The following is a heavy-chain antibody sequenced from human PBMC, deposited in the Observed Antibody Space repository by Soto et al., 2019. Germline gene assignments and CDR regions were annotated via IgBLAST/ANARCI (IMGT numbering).Heavy chain of an antibody. Sequence: EVQLLESGGDLVQPGRSLRLSCAASGFTFSGYAMSWVLQAPGKGLEWVSVIHGGGNSAYYADSVKGRFTISRDNSKNTMYLQMSSMRGEDTAVYYSAKNRARVTTSWHFDYWGQGTLVTVSS. J-gene: IGHJ4*02. CDR3: AKNRARVTTSWHFDY. CDR1: GFTFSGYA. CDR2: IHGGGNSA. V-gene: IGHV3-23*01. D-gene: IGHD4-17*01.